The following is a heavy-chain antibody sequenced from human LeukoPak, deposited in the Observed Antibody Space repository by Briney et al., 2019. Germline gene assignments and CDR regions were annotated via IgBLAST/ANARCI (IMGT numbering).Heavy chain of an antibody. J-gene: IGHJ4*02. D-gene: IGHD3-10*01. V-gene: IGHV3-15*01. CDR1: GFPFCNVW. Sequence: GSLRLSCAASGFPFCNVWVSWVRQAAGKGRGWVGGIKSKTDGGPTDYAPPVKGRSTISRADSKHTLYLQMNSLKTEDTAVYYCTTEGVRGDYWGRGTLVTVPS. CDR2: IKSKTDGGPT. CDR3: TTEGVRGDY.